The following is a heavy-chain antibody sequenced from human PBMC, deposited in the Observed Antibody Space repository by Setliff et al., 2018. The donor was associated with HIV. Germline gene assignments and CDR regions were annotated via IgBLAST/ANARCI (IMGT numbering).Heavy chain of an antibody. D-gene: IGHD4-4*01. CDR2: IHHSGSS. CDR3: AREHDYSNYRRLDS. CDR1: GDSIITYY. Sequence: SETLSLTCTVSGDSIITYYWTWTRQPPGKGLEWIGYIHHSGSSDYTPSLRSRVTMSVDTSKNQFSLKLTSVTAADTAVYYCAREHDYSNYRRLDSWGQGILVTVSS. V-gene: IGHV4-4*08. J-gene: IGHJ4*02.